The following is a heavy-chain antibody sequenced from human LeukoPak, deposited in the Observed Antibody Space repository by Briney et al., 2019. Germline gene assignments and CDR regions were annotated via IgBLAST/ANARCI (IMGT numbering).Heavy chain of an antibody. V-gene: IGHV3-23*01. Sequence: GGSLRLSCAASGFTFSSYAMSWVRQAPGKGLEWVSAISGSGGSTYYADSVKGRFTISRDNSKNTLYLQMNSLRAEDTAVYYCAKVGSDYREDTGCPDYWGQGTLVTVSS. D-gene: IGHD5-18*01. CDR1: GFTFSSYA. CDR2: ISGSGGST. J-gene: IGHJ4*02. CDR3: AKVGSDYREDTGCPDY.